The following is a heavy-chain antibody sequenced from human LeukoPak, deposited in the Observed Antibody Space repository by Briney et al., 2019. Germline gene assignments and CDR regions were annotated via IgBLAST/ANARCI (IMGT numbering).Heavy chain of an antibody. CDR3: ARGMISISQPLYFDY. V-gene: IGHV3-53*01. Sequence: PGGSLRLSCAASGFTVSSDYMSWVRQAPGKGLEWVAVIYSGGRTYYADSVKGRFTISRDNSKNTLFLQMNSLSAEDTAVYYCARGMISISQPLYFDYWGQGTLVTVSS. CDR2: IYSGGRT. J-gene: IGHJ4*02. D-gene: IGHD3-9*01. CDR1: GFTVSSDY.